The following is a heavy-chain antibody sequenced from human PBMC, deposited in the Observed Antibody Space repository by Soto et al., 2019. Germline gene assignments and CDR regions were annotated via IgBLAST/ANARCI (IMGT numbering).Heavy chain of an antibody. V-gene: IGHV3-48*02. D-gene: IGHD6-13*01. J-gene: IGHJ6*02. Sequence: LRLSCAASGFTFSSYSMNWVRQAPGKGLEWVSYISSSSSTIYYADSVKGRFTISRDNAKNSLYLQMNSLRDEDTAVYYCARDMAAAGTGYYYYGMDVWGQGTTVTVSS. CDR3: ARDMAAAGTGYYYYGMDV. CDR2: ISSSSSTI. CDR1: GFTFSSYS.